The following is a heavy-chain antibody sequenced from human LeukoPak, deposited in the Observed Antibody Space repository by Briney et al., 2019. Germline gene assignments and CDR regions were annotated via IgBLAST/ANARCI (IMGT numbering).Heavy chain of an antibody. D-gene: IGHD3-22*01. J-gene: IGHJ4*02. CDR2: ISGSGDNT. CDR3: AKVVHYYDSSGYYYRY. CDR1: GFTFSSHG. Sequence: PGGTLRLSCAASGFTFSSHGMSWVRQAPGKGLEWVSTISGSGDNTYYADSVKGRFTISRDNSKNTLYLQMNSLRAEDTAVYYCAKVVHYYDSSGYYYRYWGQGTLVTVSS. V-gene: IGHV3-23*01.